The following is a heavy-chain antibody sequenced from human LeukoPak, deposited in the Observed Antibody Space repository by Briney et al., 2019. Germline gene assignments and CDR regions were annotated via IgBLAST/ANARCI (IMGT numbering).Heavy chain of an antibody. CDR2: ISGGGGST. Sequence: GGTLRLSCAASGFTFNNYGMNWVRQAPGKGLEWVSGISGGGGSTYYADSVKGRFTISRDNSKNTLYLQMNSLKTEDTALYFCTTSYSGNSWYDWFGPWGQGTLVTVSS. J-gene: IGHJ5*02. V-gene: IGHV3-23*01. CDR3: TTSYSGNSWYDWFGP. CDR1: GFTFNNYG. D-gene: IGHD6-13*01.